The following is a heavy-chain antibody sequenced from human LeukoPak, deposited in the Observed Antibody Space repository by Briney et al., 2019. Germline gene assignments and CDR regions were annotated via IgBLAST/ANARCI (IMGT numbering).Heavy chain of an antibody. CDR1: GFTFSSYS. Sequence: GSLRLSCAASGFTFSSYSMNWVRQAPGKGLEWVSSISSSSSYIYYADSVKGRFTISRDNAKNSLYPQMNSLRAEDTAVYYCARALGDYRVGSWFDPWGQGTLVTVSS. J-gene: IGHJ5*02. CDR3: ARALGDYRVGSWFDP. CDR2: ISSSSSYI. V-gene: IGHV3-21*01. D-gene: IGHD4-17*01.